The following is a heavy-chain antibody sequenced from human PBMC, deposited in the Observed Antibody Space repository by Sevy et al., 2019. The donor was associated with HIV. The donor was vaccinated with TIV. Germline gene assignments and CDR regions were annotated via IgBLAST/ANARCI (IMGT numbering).Heavy chain of an antibody. CDR2: ISYDGSNK. Sequence: GGSLRLSCAASGFTFSSYAMHWVRQAPGKGLEWVAVISYDGSNKYYADSVKGRFTISRDNSKNTLYPQMNSLRAEDTAVYYCARDRSGGDDQLGWFDPWGQGTLVTVSS. V-gene: IGHV3-30*04. CDR3: ARDRSGGDDQLGWFDP. D-gene: IGHD3-10*01. J-gene: IGHJ5*02. CDR1: GFTFSSYA.